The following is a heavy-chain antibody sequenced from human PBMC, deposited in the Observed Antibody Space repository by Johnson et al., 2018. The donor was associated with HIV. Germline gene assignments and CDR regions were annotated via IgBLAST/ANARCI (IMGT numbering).Heavy chain of an antibody. CDR3: ARDRGIAVAGTGAFDI. Sequence: VQLVESGGAMVQPGGSLRLSCAVSGFAFDHYAMHWVRQAPGKGLEWVSLISWDGGSSYYADSVQGRFTISRDNSKNSLYLQMNSLRAEDTSVYYCARDRGIAVAGTGAFDIWGQGTMVTVSS. D-gene: IGHD6-19*01. CDR1: GFAFDHYA. CDR2: ISWDGGSS. J-gene: IGHJ3*02. V-gene: IGHV3-43D*03.